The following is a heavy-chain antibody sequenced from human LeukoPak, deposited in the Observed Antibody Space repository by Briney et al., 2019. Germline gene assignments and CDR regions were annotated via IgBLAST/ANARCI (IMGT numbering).Heavy chain of an antibody. CDR3: AKDYYDSSSTYYFDH. CDR2: ISGSGGST. CDR1: GFTFSSYA. J-gene: IGHJ4*02. D-gene: IGHD3-22*01. Sequence: PGGSLRLSCAASGFTFSSYAMSWVRQAPGKGLEWVSAISGSGGSTYYADSVKGRFTVSRDNSKNTLYLQMNSLRAEDTAVYYCAKDYYDSSSTYYFDHWGQGTLVTVSS. V-gene: IGHV3-23*01.